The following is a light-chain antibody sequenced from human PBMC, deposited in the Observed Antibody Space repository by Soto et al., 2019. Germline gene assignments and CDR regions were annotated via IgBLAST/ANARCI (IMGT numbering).Light chain of an antibody. CDR3: SSYTTSSTLV. Sequence: QSGLTQPASVSGSPGQSITISCTGTSSDVGAYNYVSWYQQHPGKAPKLMIYEVSYRPSGVSNRFSGSKSGNTASLTISGLQAEDEADYYCSSYTTSSTLVFGGGTKLTVL. CDR2: EVS. J-gene: IGLJ3*02. CDR1: SSDVGAYNY. V-gene: IGLV2-14*01.